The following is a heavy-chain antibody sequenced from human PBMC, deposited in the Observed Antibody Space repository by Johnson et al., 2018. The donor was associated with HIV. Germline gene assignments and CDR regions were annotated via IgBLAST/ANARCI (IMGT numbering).Heavy chain of an antibody. CDR2: ISYDGSNK. D-gene: IGHD3-9*01. CDR3: AKTIARNAFDI. Sequence: QVQLVESGGGVVQPGRSLRLSCAASGFTFSSYAMHWVRQAPGKGLEWVAVISYDGSNKYYADSVKGRFTISRDNSKNTLYLQMNSLRAEDTAVYYCAKTIARNAFDIWGRGTMVTVSS. CDR1: GFTFSSYA. J-gene: IGHJ3*02. V-gene: IGHV3-30-3*02.